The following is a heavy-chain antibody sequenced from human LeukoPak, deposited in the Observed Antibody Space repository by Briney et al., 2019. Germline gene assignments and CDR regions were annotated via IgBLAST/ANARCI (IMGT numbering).Heavy chain of an antibody. CDR3: AKAPDYYDSSGYLLDY. D-gene: IGHD3-22*01. Sequence: QSGGSLRLSCAASGFTFSSYAMSWVRQAPGKGLEWVSAISGSGGSTYYADSVKGRFTISRDNSKNTLYLQINSLRAEDTAVYYCAKAPDYYDSSGYLLDYWGQGTLVTVSS. CDR2: ISGSGGST. CDR1: GFTFSSYA. V-gene: IGHV3-23*01. J-gene: IGHJ4*02.